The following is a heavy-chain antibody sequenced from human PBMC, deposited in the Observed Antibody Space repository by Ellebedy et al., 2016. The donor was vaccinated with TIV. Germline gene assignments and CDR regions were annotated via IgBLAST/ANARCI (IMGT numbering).Heavy chain of an antibody. CDR1: GGSIATSSYY. CDR2: LYYTGFT. J-gene: IGHJ4*01. Sequence: SETLSLXCTVSGGSIATSSYYWGWIRQPPGKGLEYIGSLYYTGFTYYNASLKSRVTISVDTSKNQFSLNLSSVTAADTAVYYCARHWYYYGVVACYFDYWGHGTLVTVSS. D-gene: IGHD3-10*01. V-gene: IGHV4-39*01. CDR3: ARHWYYYGVVACYFDY.